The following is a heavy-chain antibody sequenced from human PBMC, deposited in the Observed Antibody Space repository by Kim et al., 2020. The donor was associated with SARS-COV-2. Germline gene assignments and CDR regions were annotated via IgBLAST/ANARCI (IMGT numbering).Heavy chain of an antibody. V-gene: IGHV1-2*06. Sequence: ASVKVSCKTSGYPFSDFSMHWVRQAPGQGLEWMGRINTRSGGTTYSQKFQGRVTMTRDTSINTLYLELSRLRSDDTAVYFCARDVDYGGNWGSSWFEDWGRGTLVSVSS. D-gene: IGHD4-17*01. CDR3: ARDVDYGGNWGSSWFED. CDR2: INTRSGGT. J-gene: IGHJ2*01. CDR1: GYPFSDFS.